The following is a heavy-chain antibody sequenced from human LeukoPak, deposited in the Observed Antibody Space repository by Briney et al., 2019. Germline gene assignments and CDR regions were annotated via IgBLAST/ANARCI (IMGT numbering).Heavy chain of an antibody. CDR2: ISSSGGST. V-gene: IGHV3-23*01. Sequence: GGSLRLSCAASGFTFSSYAMSWVRQATEKGLGWVSAISSSGGSTYYAGSVKGRFTISRDNSKNTLYLQMNSLRAEDTAVYYCAKDYLNYYDSSGYLVHFDYWGQGTLVTVSS. CDR3: AKDYLNYYDSSGYLVHFDY. CDR1: GFTFSSYA. D-gene: IGHD3-22*01. J-gene: IGHJ4*02.